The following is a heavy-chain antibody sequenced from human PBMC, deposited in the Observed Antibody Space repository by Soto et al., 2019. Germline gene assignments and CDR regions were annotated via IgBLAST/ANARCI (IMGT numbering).Heavy chain of an antibody. CDR2: IYLDDDK. V-gene: IGHV2-5*02. D-gene: IGHD3-10*01. Sequence: SFPTLVNPTQTLTLTSPFSFFSLSTSGVGVGWIRQPPGKALEWLALIYLDDDKRYSPSLKSRLTIPKDTSKNQVVLTMTNMDPVDTATYYCAHVEMATMAGRNYFDYWGQGTLVTVSS. J-gene: IGHJ4*02. CDR1: FFSLSTSGVG. CDR3: AHVEMATMAGRNYFDY.